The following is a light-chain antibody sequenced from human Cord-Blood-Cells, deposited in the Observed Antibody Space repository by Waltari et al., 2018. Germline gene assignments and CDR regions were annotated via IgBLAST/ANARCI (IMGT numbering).Light chain of an antibody. J-gene: IGKJ4*01. CDR2: DAP. V-gene: IGKV3-11*01. CDR3: QQRSNWPLT. Sequence: ESALTQSPPTLSLSPVDRATLSCRASQSVSSYLAWYQQKPGQAPRLLIYDAPNRATGIPARFSGSGSGTDFTFTISSLEPEDFAVYYCQQRSNWPLTFGGGTKVEIK. CDR1: QSVSSY.